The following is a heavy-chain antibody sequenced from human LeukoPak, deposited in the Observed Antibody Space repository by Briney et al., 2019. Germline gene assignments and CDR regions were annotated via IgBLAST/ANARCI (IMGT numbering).Heavy chain of an antibody. CDR3: ATVPDSSGHFAFDI. J-gene: IGHJ3*02. CDR1: GYTLTELS. Sequence: ASVKVSCKVSGYTLTELSMHWVRQAPGKGLEWMGGFDPEDGETIYAQKFQGRATMTEDTSTDTAYMELSSLRSEDTAVYYCATVPDSSGHFAFDIWGQGTMVTVSS. D-gene: IGHD3-22*01. V-gene: IGHV1-24*01. CDR2: FDPEDGET.